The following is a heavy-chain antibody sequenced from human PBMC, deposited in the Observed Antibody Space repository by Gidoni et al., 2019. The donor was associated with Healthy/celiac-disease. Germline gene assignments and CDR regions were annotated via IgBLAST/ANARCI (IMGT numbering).Heavy chain of an antibody. CDR3: ARIMGGWPNYYYYGMDV. D-gene: IGHD6-19*01. V-gene: IGHV3-48*02. CDR1: GFTFSSYS. Sequence: EVQLVESGGGLVQPGGSLRLSCAASGFTFSSYSMNWVRQAPGKGLEWVSYISSSSSTIYYADSVKGRFTIYRDNAKNSLYLQMNSLRDEDTAVYYCARIMGGWPNYYYYGMDVWGQGTTVTVSS. CDR2: ISSSSSTI. J-gene: IGHJ6*02.